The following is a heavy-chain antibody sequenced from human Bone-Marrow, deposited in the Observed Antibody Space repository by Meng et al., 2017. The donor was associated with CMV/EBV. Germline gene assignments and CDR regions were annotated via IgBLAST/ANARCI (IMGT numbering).Heavy chain of an antibody. J-gene: IGHJ4*02. CDR1: GFTFSSYS. CDR3: TTDVEYFSGYYRYYFDY. V-gene: IGHV3-15*01. Sequence: GESLKISCAASGFTFSSYSMNWVRQAPGKGLEWVGRIKSKTDGGTTDYAAPVKGRFTISRDDSKNTLYLQMNSLKTEDTAVYYCTTDVEYFSGYYRYYFDYWGQGTLVTVSS. CDR2: IKSKTDGGTT. D-gene: IGHD3-22*01.